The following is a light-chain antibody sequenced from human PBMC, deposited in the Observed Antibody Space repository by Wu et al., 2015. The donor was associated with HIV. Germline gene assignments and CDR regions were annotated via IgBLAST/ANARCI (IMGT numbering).Light chain of an antibody. V-gene: IGKV1-5*03. CDR2: KTS. CDR3: QQYNSYSPYT. CDR1: QSINNW. Sequence: DIQMTQSPSTLSASVGDRATITCRASQSINNWLAWYQHKPGKAPKLLIYKTSSLVSGVPSRFSGSGSGTEFTLTISSLQPDDFATYYCQQYNSYSPYTFGQGTKLEIK. J-gene: IGKJ2*01.